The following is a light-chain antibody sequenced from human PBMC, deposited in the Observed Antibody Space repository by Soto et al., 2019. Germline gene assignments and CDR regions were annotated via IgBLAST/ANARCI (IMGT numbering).Light chain of an antibody. V-gene: IGKV3-20*01. CDR1: QTVTSSY. CDR2: GAS. Sequence: EIVLTQSPGTLSLSPGERVTLSCRASQTVTSSYLAWYQQKPGQAPRLLLYGASSRATGIPDRFSGSGSGTAFTLTISGLEAEDFAVYYCHQYGSSPPYTFGQGTKLEIK. CDR3: HQYGSSPPYT. J-gene: IGKJ2*01.